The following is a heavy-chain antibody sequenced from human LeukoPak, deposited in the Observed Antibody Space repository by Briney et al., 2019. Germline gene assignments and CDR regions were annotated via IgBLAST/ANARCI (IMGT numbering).Heavy chain of an antibody. J-gene: IGHJ4*02. CDR2: ISSSSTI. CDR1: GFTFSSYS. V-gene: IGHV3-48*02. CDR3: ARDPSGYCSSTSCYTHFDY. Sequence: PGGTLRLSCAASGFTFSSYSMDWVRQAPGKGLEWVSYISSSSTIYYADSVKGRFTTSRDNAKNSLYLQMNSLRDEDTAVYYCARDPSGYCSSTSCYTHFDYWGQGTLVTVSS. D-gene: IGHD2-2*02.